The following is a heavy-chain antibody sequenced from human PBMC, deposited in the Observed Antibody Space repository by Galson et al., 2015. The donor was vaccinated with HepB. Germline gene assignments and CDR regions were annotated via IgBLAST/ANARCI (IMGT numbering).Heavy chain of an antibody. CDR3: TRRYSSSSKGFDY. J-gene: IGHJ4*02. CDR1: GFTFSDSA. V-gene: IGHV3-73*01. D-gene: IGHD6-6*01. Sequence: SLRLSCAASGFTFSDSAIHWVRQASGKGLEWIGRVRGKADNYATVYAASVKDRFTIFRHDSDNTAYLQMNSLKTEDTAVYYCTRRYSSSSKGFDYWGRGTLVTVSS. CDR2: VRGKADNYAT.